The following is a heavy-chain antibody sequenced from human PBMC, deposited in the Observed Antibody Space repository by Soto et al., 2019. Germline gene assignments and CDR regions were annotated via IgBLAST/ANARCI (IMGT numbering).Heavy chain of an antibody. CDR3: AREDDDRSGSDAFDI. V-gene: IGHV1-46*01. D-gene: IGHD6-25*01. CDR1: GYTFTSYY. Sequence: QVQLVQSGAEVKKPGASVKVSCKASGYTFTSYYMHWVRQAPGQGLEWMGIINPSGGSTSYAQKFQGRVTMTRDTSTSTVYMELSRLRSEDTAVYYCAREDDDRSGSDAFDIWGQGTMVTVSS. CDR2: INPSGGST. J-gene: IGHJ3*02.